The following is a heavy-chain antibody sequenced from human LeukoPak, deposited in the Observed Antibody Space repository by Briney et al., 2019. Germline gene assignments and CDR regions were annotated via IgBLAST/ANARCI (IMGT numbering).Heavy chain of an antibody. V-gene: IGHV4-30-4*08. CDR1: GGSISSGDYY. J-gene: IGHJ6*03. D-gene: IGHD2-2*02. Sequence: SETLSLTCTVSGGSISSGDYYWSWIRQPPGKGLEWIGYIYYSGSTYYNPSLKSRVTISVDTSKNQFSLKLSSVTAADTAVYYCARVRYCSSTSRYTYYYYMDVWGKGTTVTVSS. CDR3: ARVRYCSSTSRYTYYYYMDV. CDR2: IYYSGST.